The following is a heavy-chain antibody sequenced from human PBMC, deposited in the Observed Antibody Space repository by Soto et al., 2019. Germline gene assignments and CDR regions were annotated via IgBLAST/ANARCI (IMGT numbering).Heavy chain of an antibody. J-gene: IGHJ6*02. V-gene: IGHV1-69*01. D-gene: IGHD2-8*01. Sequence: QVQLVQSGAEVKKPGSSVKVSCKVSGGTFKSYAISWLRQAPGQGLEWMGGFIPMFGTASYAQKFQGRVTITADVSTSTTYMELSSLRSEDTAMFFCSRGLTVYSAVLHYFYVMDVWGQGTSVTISS. CDR1: GGTFKSYA. CDR3: SRGLTVYSAVLHYFYVMDV. CDR2: FIPMFGTA.